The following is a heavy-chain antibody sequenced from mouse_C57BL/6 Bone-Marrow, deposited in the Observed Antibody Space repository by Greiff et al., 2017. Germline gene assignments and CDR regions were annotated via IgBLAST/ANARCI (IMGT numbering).Heavy chain of an antibody. CDR3: ARAYGSPYYFDY. Sequence: VQLKESGPGLVKPSQSLSLTCSVTGYSITSGYYWNWIRQFPGNKLEWMGYISYDGSNNYNPSLKNRISITRDTSKNQFFLKLNSVTTEDTATYYCARAYGSPYYFDYWGQGTTLTVSS. CDR2: ISYDGSN. D-gene: IGHD1-1*01. V-gene: IGHV3-6*01. J-gene: IGHJ2*01. CDR1: GYSITSGYY.